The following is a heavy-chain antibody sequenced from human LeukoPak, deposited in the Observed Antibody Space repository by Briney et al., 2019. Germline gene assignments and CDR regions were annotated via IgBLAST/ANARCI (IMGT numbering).Heavy chain of an antibody. V-gene: IGHV3-30*03. CDR2: ISYDGSNK. CDR3: ARDDPSIVRGVIIELFDY. J-gene: IGHJ4*02. Sequence: GGSLRLSCAASGFTFSSYGMHWVRQAPGKGLEWVAVISYDGSNKYYADSVKGRFTISRDNSKNTLYLQMNSLRADDTAVYYCARDDPSIVRGVIIELFDYWGQGTLVTVSS. D-gene: IGHD3-10*01. CDR1: GFTFSSYG.